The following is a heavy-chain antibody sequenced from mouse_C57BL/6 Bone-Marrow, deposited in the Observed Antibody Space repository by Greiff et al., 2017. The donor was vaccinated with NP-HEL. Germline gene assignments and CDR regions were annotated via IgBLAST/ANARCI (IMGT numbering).Heavy chain of an antibody. D-gene: IGHD4-1*01. CDR3: ARDWDGGYAMDY. J-gene: IGHJ4*01. CDR2: IYPGSGGT. V-gene: IGHV1-54*01. CDR1: GYAFTNYL. Sequence: QVQLQQSGAELVRPGTSVKVSCKASGYAFTNYLIEWVKQRPGQGLEWIGVIYPGSGGTNYNEKFKGKATLTADKSSSTAYMQLSSLTSEDSAVYFCARDWDGGYAMDYWGQGTSVTVSS.